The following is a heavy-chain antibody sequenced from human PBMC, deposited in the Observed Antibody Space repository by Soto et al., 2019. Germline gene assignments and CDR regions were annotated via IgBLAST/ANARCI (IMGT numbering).Heavy chain of an antibody. D-gene: IGHD3-22*01. CDR2: IIPIFGTA. CDR1: GGTFSSYA. J-gene: IGHJ5*02. Sequence: QVQLVQSGAEVKKPGSSVKVSCKASGGTFSSYAISWVRQAPGQGLEWMGGIIPIFGTANYAQKFQGRVTITADESTSTAYMELSSLRSEDTAVYYCAATYYYDSSGSNNWFDPWGQGTLVTVSS. V-gene: IGHV1-69*01. CDR3: AATYYYDSSGSNNWFDP.